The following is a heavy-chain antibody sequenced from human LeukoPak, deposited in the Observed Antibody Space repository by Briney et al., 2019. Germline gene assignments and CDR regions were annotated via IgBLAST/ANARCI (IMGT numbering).Heavy chain of an antibody. Sequence: ASVRVSCKVSGYTLTELSMHWVRQAPGKGLEWMGGFDPEDGETIYAQKFQGRVTMTEDTSTDTAYMELSSLRSEDTAVYYCATRYCSSTSCPPSSGRKHYYYYGMDVWGQGTTVTVSS. V-gene: IGHV1-24*01. CDR1: GYTLTELS. CDR2: FDPEDGET. D-gene: IGHD2-2*01. J-gene: IGHJ6*02. CDR3: ATRYCSSTSCPPSSGRKHYYYYGMDV.